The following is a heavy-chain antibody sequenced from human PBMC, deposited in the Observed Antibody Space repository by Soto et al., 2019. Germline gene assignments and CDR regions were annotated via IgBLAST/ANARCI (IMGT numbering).Heavy chain of an antibody. Sequence: VQSGPEVKKPGASVKVSCKASGYTFTSFGVSWLRQAPGQGPEWLGWISGYNGKTKYAEKVQGRVTLTTDTSTSTAHMELRSLRSGDTAVYYCARDKMIDDFGLGTFDYWGQGTVVTVSS. CDR1: GYTFTSFG. J-gene: IGHJ4*02. D-gene: IGHD3-10*01. V-gene: IGHV1-18*04. CDR2: ISGYNGKT. CDR3: ARDKMIDDFGLGTFDY.